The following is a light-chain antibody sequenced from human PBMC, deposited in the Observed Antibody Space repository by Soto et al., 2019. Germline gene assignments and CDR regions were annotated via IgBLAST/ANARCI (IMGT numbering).Light chain of an antibody. V-gene: IGKV4-1*01. CDR2: WAS. Sequence: DIVMTQSPDSLAVSLGERATINCKSSQSLLYSSNNKNYLAWYQQKPGQPPKLLIYWASTRESGVPDRFSGSGSGTDFTLTITSLQAEDVAVYYCHQHYDDRQTFGQGTKLEIK. J-gene: IGKJ2*01. CDR3: HQHYDDRQT. CDR1: QSLLYSSNNKNY.